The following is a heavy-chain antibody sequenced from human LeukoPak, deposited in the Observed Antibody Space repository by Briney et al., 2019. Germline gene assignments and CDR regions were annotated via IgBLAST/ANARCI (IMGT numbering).Heavy chain of an antibody. Sequence: KPSETLSLTCTVSGGSISSYYWGWIRQPPGKGLEWIGSIYYSGSTYYNPSLKSRVTISVDTSKNQFSLKLSSVTAADTAVYYCARGRGSRREGHYFDYWGQGTLVTVSS. CDR3: ARGRGSRREGHYFDY. CDR2: IYYSGST. V-gene: IGHV4-39*07. J-gene: IGHJ4*02. D-gene: IGHD6-13*01. CDR1: GGSISSYY.